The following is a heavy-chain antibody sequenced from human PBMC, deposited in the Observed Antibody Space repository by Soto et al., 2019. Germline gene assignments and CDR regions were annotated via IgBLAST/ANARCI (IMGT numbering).Heavy chain of an antibody. CDR1: GGSISSYY. CDR2: IYYSGST. V-gene: IGHV4-59*01. Sequence: SETLSLTCTVCGGSISSYYWSWIRQPPGNGLKWIGYIYYSGSTKYNPSLKSRVTISVDTSKNQFSLKLSSVTAADTAVYDCARGPNYYDSSGYYSSDYYYYGMDVWGQGTTVTVSS. D-gene: IGHD3-22*01. J-gene: IGHJ6*02. CDR3: ARGPNYYDSSGYYSSDYYYYGMDV.